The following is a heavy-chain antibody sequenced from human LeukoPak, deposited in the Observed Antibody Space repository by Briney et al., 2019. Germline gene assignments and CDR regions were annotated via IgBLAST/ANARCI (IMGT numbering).Heavy chain of an antibody. Sequence: GGSLRLSCAASGFTFSSYSMNWVRQAPGKGLEWVSSISSSSSYIYYADSVKGRFTISRDNAKNSLYLQMNSLRAEDTAVYYCAKEMDIVATAFDYWGQGTLVTVSS. CDR1: GFTFSSYS. J-gene: IGHJ4*02. V-gene: IGHV3-21*01. CDR2: ISSSSSYI. CDR3: AKEMDIVATAFDY. D-gene: IGHD5-12*01.